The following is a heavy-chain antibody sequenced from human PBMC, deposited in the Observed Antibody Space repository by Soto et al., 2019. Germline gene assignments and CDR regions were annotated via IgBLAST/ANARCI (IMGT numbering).Heavy chain of an antibody. CDR1: GFTLSSSE. CDR3: ARGLEYYFKPGVFDI. Sequence: EVQLAESGGGLEQPGGSLRLSCAASGFTLSSSEMNWVRQAPGKGLEWVSYVGSSGNTKYYADSVKGRFTISRDNAKNSLYLQMNSLRAEDTAVYYCARGLEYYFKPGVFDIWGQGTMVTVSS. J-gene: IGHJ3*02. V-gene: IGHV3-48*03. CDR2: VGSSGNTK. D-gene: IGHD1-26*01.